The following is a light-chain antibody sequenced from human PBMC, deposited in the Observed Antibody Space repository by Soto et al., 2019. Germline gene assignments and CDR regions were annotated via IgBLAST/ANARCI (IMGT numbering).Light chain of an antibody. V-gene: IGKV2-30*01. CDR3: MQGTLWPPT. Sequence: DVVITQSPLFLPVTLGQPASISCTSSQSLLYSDGRAYLSWFQQRPGQSPRRLIYRTSNRDSGVPDRFSGSGSGTDFTLKISRVEAEDVGVYFCMQGTLWPPTFRRGTKVEIK. CDR2: RTS. J-gene: IGKJ1*01. CDR1: QSLLYSDGRAY.